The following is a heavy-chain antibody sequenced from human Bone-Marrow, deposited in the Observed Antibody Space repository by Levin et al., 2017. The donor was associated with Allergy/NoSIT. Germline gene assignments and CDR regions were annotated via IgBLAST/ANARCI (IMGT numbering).Heavy chain of an antibody. D-gene: IGHD3-10*01. CDR2: INHSGST. V-gene: IGHV4-34*01. CDR1: GGSFSGYY. Sequence: SQTLSLTCAVYGGSFSGYYWSWIRQPPGKGLEWIGEINHSGSTNYNPSLKSRVTISVDTSKNQFSLKLSSVTAADTAVYYCAREWGVRIDYWGQGTLVTVSS. J-gene: IGHJ4*02. CDR3: AREWGVRIDY.